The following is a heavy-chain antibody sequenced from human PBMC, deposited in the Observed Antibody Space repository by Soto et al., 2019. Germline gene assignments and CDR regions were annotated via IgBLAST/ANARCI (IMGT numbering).Heavy chain of an antibody. CDR2: ISADNGNT. J-gene: IGHJ6*02. Sequence: ASVKVSCKASGYTFYSHSISWVRQAPGQGLEWMGRISADNGNTKCAQKFRGRVTMTTDTSTSTVYMELRNLRSDDTAVYYCARCIQQDYYYGMDAWGQGTTVTVSS. CDR3: ARCIQQDYYYGMDA. D-gene: IGHD5-18*01. V-gene: IGHV1-18*01. CDR1: GYTFYSHS.